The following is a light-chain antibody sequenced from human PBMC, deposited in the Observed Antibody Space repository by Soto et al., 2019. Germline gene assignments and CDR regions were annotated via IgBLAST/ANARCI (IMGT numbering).Light chain of an antibody. CDR1: QSVSSNY. CDR2: AAS. J-gene: IGKJ3*01. V-gene: IGKV3-20*01. Sequence: EIVLTQSPGTLSLSPGERASLSCRASQSVSSNYLAWYQHKPGQSPRLLIYAASSRATGIPDRLSGSGSGKDFTLTISRLETEGFAVYYCQQYGSSPLTFGPGTKVDIK. CDR3: QQYGSSPLT.